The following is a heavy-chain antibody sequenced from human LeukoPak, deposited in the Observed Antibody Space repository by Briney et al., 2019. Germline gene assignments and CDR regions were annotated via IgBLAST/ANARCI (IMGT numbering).Heavy chain of an antibody. Sequence: SETLSLTCAVYGGSFSGYYWSWIRQPPEKGLEWVGEINHSGSTNSNPALKTRVTVSVDTSKNQFSLKLSSVTAADTAVYYCARARSSSGYYYFDYWGQGTLVTVSS. CDR1: GGSFSGYY. J-gene: IGHJ4*02. D-gene: IGHD3-22*01. CDR2: INHSGST. V-gene: IGHV4-34*01. CDR3: ARARSSSGYYYFDY.